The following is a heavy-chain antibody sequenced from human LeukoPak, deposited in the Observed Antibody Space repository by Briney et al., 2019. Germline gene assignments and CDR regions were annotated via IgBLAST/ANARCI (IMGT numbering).Heavy chain of an antibody. Sequence: PGGSLRLSCAASGFTFSSYWMSWVRQAPGKGLEWVANIKQDGSEKYYVDSVKGRFTISRDNAKNSLYLQMNSLRAEDTAVYYCARSGSSSSHDGYYYYYMDVWGKGTTVTVSS. D-gene: IGHD6-6*01. CDR1: GFTFSSYW. J-gene: IGHJ6*03. V-gene: IGHV3-7*01. CDR2: IKQDGSEK. CDR3: ARSGSSSSHDGYYYYYMDV.